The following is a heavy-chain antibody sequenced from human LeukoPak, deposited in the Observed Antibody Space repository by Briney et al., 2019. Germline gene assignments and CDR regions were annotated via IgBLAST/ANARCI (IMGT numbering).Heavy chain of an antibody. D-gene: IGHD3-22*01. CDR2: ISSSSSYI. V-gene: IGHV3-21*01. J-gene: IGHJ4*02. CDR3: ARLIKAYESSGYALDY. Sequence: PGGSLRLSCAASGFTFSSYSMNWVRQAPGKGLEWVSSISSSSSYIYYADSVKGRFTISRDNAKNSLYLQMNSLRAEDTAVYYCARLIKAYESSGYALDYWGQGTLVTVSS. CDR1: GFTFSSYS.